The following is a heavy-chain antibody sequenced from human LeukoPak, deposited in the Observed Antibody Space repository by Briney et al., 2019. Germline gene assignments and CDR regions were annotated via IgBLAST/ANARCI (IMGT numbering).Heavy chain of an antibody. V-gene: IGHV3-11*01. CDR3: TTLRTSGWYQDS. J-gene: IGHJ4*02. Sequence: GGSLRLSCAVSGFTLSDYYMSWIRQAPGEGLEWLSYISSSGITTYYADSVKGRFTVSRDNAKDSLYLQMNSLRAEDTAVYYCTTLRTSGWYQDSWGQGTLVTVSS. CDR1: GFTLSDYY. D-gene: IGHD6-19*01. CDR2: ISSSGITT.